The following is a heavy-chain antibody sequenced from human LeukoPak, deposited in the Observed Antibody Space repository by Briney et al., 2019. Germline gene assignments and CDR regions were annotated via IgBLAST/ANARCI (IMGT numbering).Heavy chain of an antibody. Sequence: GGSLRLSCAASGSTFSSYWMSWVRQAPGKGLEWVANIKQDGSEKYYVDSVKGRFTISRDNAKNSLYLQMNSLRAEDTAVYYCAREMPGIAAAGDYWGQGTLVTVSS. CDR2: IKQDGSEK. CDR3: AREMPGIAAAGDY. D-gene: IGHD6-13*01. V-gene: IGHV3-7*01. J-gene: IGHJ4*02. CDR1: GSTFSSYW.